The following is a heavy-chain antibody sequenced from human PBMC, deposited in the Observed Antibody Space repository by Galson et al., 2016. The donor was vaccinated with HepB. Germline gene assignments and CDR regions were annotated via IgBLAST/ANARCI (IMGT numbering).Heavy chain of an antibody. Sequence: SLRLSCAAPGLSVKIMNWVRQTPGKGLEWVSVVYSDGITYYADSVKGRFTTSSDSSKNTLYLQMNSLRAEDSAVYYCASRSGSYYLRFWGQGTVVTVSS. CDR3: ASRSGSYYLRF. V-gene: IGHV3-53*01. D-gene: IGHD1-26*01. CDR1: GLSVKI. J-gene: IGHJ4*02. CDR2: VYSDGIT.